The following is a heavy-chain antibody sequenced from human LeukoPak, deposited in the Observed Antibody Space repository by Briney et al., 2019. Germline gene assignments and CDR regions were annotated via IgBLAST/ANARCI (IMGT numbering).Heavy chain of an antibody. J-gene: IGHJ4*02. CDR1: GFTFSSYA. CDR2: ISGSGGST. D-gene: IGHD3-10*01. CDR3: AKDLITYYYGSGSPRPVDY. Sequence: HPGGSLRLSCAASGFTFSSYAMSWVRQAPGKGLEWVSAISGSGGSTYYADSVKGRFTISRDNSKNTLYLQMNSLRAEDTAVNYCAKDLITYYYGSGSPRPVDYWGQGTLVTVSS. V-gene: IGHV3-23*01.